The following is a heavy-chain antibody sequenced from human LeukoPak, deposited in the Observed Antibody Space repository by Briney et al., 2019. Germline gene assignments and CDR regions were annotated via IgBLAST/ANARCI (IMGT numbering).Heavy chain of an antibody. CDR1: GFTFSSFW. J-gene: IGHJ5*02. V-gene: IGHV3-74*01. CDR3: ARDSFVTISGGWNWFDP. Sequence: GGSLRLSCAASGFTFSSFWMHWVRQAPGKGLVWVSRINDDGSTTAYADSVKGRFTISRDNAKNTLYLQMNSLRAEDTAVYYCARDSFVTISGGWNWFDPWGQGTLVTVSS. CDR2: INDDGSTT. D-gene: IGHD3-3*01.